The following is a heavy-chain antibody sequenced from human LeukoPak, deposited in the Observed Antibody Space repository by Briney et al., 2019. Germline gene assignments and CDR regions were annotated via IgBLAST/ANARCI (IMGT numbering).Heavy chain of an antibody. J-gene: IGHJ4*02. V-gene: IGHV4-59*01. Sequence: SETLSLTCTVSGGSISSYYWSWIRQPPGKGLEWIGYIYYSGSTNYNPSLKSRVTISVDTSKNQYSLKLSSVTAADTAVYYCARGGSPYYYGSGSSEREDYNYWGQGTLVTVSS. CDR1: GGSISSYY. D-gene: IGHD3-10*01. CDR2: IYYSGST. CDR3: ARGGSPYYYGSGSSEREDYNY.